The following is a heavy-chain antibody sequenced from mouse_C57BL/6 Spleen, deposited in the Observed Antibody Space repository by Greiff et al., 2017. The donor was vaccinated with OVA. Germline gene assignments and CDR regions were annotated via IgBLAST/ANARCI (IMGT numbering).Heavy chain of an antibody. V-gene: IGHV1-59*01. J-gene: IGHJ2*01. Sequence: QVQLQQPGAELVRPGTSVKLSCKASGYTFTSYWMHWVKQRPGQGLEWIGVLDPSASSTNYNQKFKGKATLTVDTSSSTAYMQLSSLTSEDSAVYYCARKAQAFDYWGQGTTLTVAS. CDR2: LDPSASST. D-gene: IGHD3-2*02. CDR3: ARKAQAFDY. CDR1: GYTFTSYW.